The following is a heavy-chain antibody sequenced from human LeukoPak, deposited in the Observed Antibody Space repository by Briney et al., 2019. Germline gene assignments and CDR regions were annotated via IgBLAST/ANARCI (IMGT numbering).Heavy chain of an antibody. D-gene: IGHD1-26*01. J-gene: IGHJ6*02. V-gene: IGHV3-43*02. Sequence: GGSLRLSCAASGFTSGAFAMHWVRQAPGKGLEWVSLIDKDGRKTYYADSVKGRFTISRDNSKNSLYLQMTSLRTEDTALYYCATWAFYHSLDVWGQGATDTVSS. CDR1: GFTSGAFA. CDR2: IDKDGRKT. CDR3: ATWAFYHSLDV.